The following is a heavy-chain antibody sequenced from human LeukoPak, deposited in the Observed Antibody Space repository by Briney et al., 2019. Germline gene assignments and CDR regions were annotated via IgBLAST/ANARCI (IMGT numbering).Heavy chain of an antibody. Sequence: GGSLRLSCAASGFTFSSYSMNWVRQAPGKGLEWVSAISGSGGSTYYADSVKGRFTISRDNSKNTLYLQMNSLRAEDTAVYYCAKVKESYYDYWGQGTLVTVSS. V-gene: IGHV3-23*01. CDR2: ISGSGGST. J-gene: IGHJ4*02. CDR1: GFTFSSYS. CDR3: AKVKESYYDY.